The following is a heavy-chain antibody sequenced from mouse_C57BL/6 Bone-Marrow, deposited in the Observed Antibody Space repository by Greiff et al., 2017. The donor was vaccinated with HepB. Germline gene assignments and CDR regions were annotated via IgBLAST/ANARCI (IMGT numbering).Heavy chain of an antibody. V-gene: IGHV1-81*01. Sequence: VQLQESGAELARPGASVKLSCKASGYTFTSYGISWVKQRTGQGLEWIGEIYPRSGNTYYNEKFKGKATLTADKSSSTAYMELRSLTSEDSAVYFCARIGTTVYYFDYWGQGTTLTVSS. J-gene: IGHJ2*01. CDR1: GYTFTSYG. D-gene: IGHD1-1*01. CDR3: ARIGTTVYYFDY. CDR2: IYPRSGNT.